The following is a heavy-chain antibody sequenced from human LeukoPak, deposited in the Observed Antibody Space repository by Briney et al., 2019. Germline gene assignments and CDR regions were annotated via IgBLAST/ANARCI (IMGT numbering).Heavy chain of an antibody. D-gene: IGHD1-26*01. Sequence: GGSLRLSCAASGLTFSSYSMNWVRQAPGKGLEWVSSISSSSSYIYYAGSVKGRFTISRDNAMNSLYLQMNSLRAEDTAMYYCARLYSGSYSHFDYWGQGTLVTVSS. CDR2: ISSSSSYI. CDR3: ARLYSGSYSHFDY. V-gene: IGHV3-21*01. J-gene: IGHJ4*02. CDR1: GLTFSSYS.